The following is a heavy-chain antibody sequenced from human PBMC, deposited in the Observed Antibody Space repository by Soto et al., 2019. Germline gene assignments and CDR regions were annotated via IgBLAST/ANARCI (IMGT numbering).Heavy chain of an antibody. Sequence: QLVQSGTEVKKPGASVKVSCNASGYSFTAYYIHWVRQAPRQGLEWLGWINPNSGGTNYAQKFQGWVTMTRDTSISTAYMELSRLRSDDTAVYYCARSEDGPGYSMDVWGQGTTVTVSS. V-gene: IGHV1-2*04. J-gene: IGHJ6*02. CDR1: GYSFTAYY. D-gene: IGHD2-8*01. CDR2: INPNSGGT. CDR3: ARSEDGPGYSMDV.